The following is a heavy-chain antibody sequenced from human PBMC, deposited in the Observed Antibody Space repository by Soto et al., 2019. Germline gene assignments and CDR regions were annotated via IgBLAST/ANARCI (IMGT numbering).Heavy chain of an antibody. CDR2: NSYDGSNK. J-gene: IGHJ4*02. CDR1: GFSFSSFG. D-gene: IGHD3-16*02. V-gene: IGHV3-30*18. CDR3: AKALGELSPESYDY. Sequence: GGSLRLSCAASGFSFSSFGMHWVRQAPGKGLEWVAFNSYDGSNKYYADSVKGRFTISRDSSEKKLYLQMNSLRPEDTAVYYCAKALGELSPESYDYWGQGT.